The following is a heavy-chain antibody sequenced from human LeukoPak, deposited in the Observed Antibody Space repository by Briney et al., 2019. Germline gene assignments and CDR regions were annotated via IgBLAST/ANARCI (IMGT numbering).Heavy chain of an antibody. CDR3: ARDDSAYQGVRF. D-gene: IGHD5-12*01. V-gene: IGHV4-59*01. CDR1: GGSINSYH. CDR2: IYYSGRT. J-gene: IGHJ4*02. Sequence: TSETVTLICIVSGGSINSYHWSWIRQPPGKGLEWIGYIYYSGRTNYNPSLRSRVTISVEMSKNQFSLSLSSVTAADTAVYYCARDDSAYQGVRFWRQGHVVTVSS.